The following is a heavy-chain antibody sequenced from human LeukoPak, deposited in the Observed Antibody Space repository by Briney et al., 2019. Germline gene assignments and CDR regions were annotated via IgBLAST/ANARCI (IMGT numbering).Heavy chain of an antibody. D-gene: IGHD1-26*01. CDR2: IKTDGSIA. V-gene: IGHV3-74*01. J-gene: IGHJ4*02. CDR1: GFSFSFFW. CDR3: ARVGTTIRASFDY. Sequence: PGGSLRLSCAASGFSFSFFWMHWVRQAPGKGPVWVSRIKTDGSIADYADSVKGRFIISRDKAKNTLFLQLNSLRVEDTAVYYCARVGTTIRASFDYWGQGSLVIVSS.